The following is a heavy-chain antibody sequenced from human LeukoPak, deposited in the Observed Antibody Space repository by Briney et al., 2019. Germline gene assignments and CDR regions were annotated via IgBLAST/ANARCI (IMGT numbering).Heavy chain of an antibody. J-gene: IGHJ6*03. Sequence: SETLSLTCTVSGGSISSSSYYWGWIRQPPGKGLEWIGSIYYSGSTYYNPSLKSRVTISVDTSKNQFSLKLRSVTAADTAVYYCARHVENSGYDYGLYYYYYYMDVWGKGTTVTVSS. CDR2: IYYSGST. D-gene: IGHD5-12*01. V-gene: IGHV4-39*01. CDR3: ARHVENSGYDYGLYYYYYYMDV. CDR1: GGSISSSSYY.